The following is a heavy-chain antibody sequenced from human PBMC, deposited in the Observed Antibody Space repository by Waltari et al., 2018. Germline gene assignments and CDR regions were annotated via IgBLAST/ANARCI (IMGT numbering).Heavy chain of an antibody. Sequence: EVQLVESGGGLVKPGGSLRLSCAASGFIFSSYSMNWVRQAPGKGLEGVSSISSSSSYIYDADSVKGRFTSSRDNSKNTLYLQMNSLKADDTAVYYCARVSTLPHCSSTSCYGWYWDYWGRGTLVTVSS. V-gene: IGHV3-21*04. CDR2: ISSSSSYI. CDR3: ARVSTLPHCSSTSCYGWYWDY. CDR1: GFIFSSYS. D-gene: IGHD2-2*01. J-gene: IGHJ4*02.